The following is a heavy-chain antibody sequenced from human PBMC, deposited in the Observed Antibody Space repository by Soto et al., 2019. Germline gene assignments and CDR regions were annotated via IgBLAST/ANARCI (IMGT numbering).Heavy chain of an antibody. CDR2: ISAYDGKT. J-gene: IGHJ5*01. CDR3: ARDPHEFWTSYWFDS. CDR1: GYPFNIYG. D-gene: IGHD1-1*01. Sequence: QVRLVQSGAEVRKPGASVKVSCKTSGYPFNIYGMNWVRQAPGQGLEMMGWISAYDGKTTYAEKFQDRVTMTTDTSTSTAYMELRSLRPDDTAIYYCARDPHEFWTSYWFDSWGQGTLVSVSS. V-gene: IGHV1-18*01.